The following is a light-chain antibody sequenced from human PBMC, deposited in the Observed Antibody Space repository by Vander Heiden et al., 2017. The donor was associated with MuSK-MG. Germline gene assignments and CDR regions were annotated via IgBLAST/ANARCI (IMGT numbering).Light chain of an antibody. CDR2: GNS. J-gene: IGLJ3*02. CDR3: QSYDSSLSERV. CDR1: SSNIGAGYD. Sequence: QSVLTQPPSVSGAPGQRVTISCTGSSSNIGAGYDVHWYQQLPGTAPKLLIYGNSNRPSGVPDRFSGSKSGTSASLAITGLQAEDEADYYGQSYDSSLSERVFGGGTKLTV. V-gene: IGLV1-40*01.